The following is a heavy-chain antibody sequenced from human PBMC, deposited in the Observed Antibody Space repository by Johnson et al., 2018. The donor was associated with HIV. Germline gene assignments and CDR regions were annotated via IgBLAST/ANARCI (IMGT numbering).Heavy chain of an antibody. CDR1: GLTVSSSY. CDR3: ARVVRKGGAHHDGFDI. D-gene: IGHD1-26*01. V-gene: IGHV3-66*03. J-gene: IGHJ3*02. Sequence: VQLVESGGGLIQPGGSLRLSCAASGLTVSSSYMSWVRQAPGKGLEWVSVIYSGGSTYYADSVKGRFTISRDNSKSTFFLQMNSLRAEDTAVYYCARVVRKGGAHHDGFDIWGQGTMVTVSS. CDR2: IYSGGST.